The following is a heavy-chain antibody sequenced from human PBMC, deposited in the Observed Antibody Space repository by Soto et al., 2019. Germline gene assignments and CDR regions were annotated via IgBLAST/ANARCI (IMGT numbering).Heavy chain of an antibody. CDR3: ARGANTRFGKRYYYYGMDV. V-gene: IGHV1-69*13. Sequence: SVKVSCKASGGTFSSYAISWVRQAPGQGLEWMGGIIPIFGTANYAQKFQGRITITADESTSTAYMELSSPRSEDTAVYYCARGANTRFGKRYYYYGMDVWGQGTTVTVSS. CDR1: GGTFSSYA. CDR2: IIPIFGTA. J-gene: IGHJ6*02. D-gene: IGHD3-10*01.